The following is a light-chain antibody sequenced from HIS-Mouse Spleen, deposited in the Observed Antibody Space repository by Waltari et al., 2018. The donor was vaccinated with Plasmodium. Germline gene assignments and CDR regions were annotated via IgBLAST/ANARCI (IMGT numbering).Light chain of an antibody. Sequence: EIVLTQSPATLSLSPGELATLSCRASQSVSSYLAWYQQKPGQAPRPLIYDASNRATGIPARFSGSGSGTDFTLTISSLEPEDFAVYYCQQRSNWPRVLTFGGGTKVEIK. CDR2: DAS. J-gene: IGKJ4*01. CDR3: QQRSNWPRVLT. CDR1: QSVSSY. V-gene: IGKV3-11*01.